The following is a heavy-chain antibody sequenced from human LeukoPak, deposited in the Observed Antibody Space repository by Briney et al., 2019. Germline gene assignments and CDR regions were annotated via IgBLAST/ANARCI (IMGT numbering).Heavy chain of an antibody. Sequence: GASVKVSSKASGYTFTSYDINWVRQATGQGLEWMGWINPNSGSTGYAQKFQGRVTMTRNTSISTAYMELSSLRSEDTAVYYCARGGAAADYYYYYYMDVWGKGTTVTVSS. V-gene: IGHV1-8*01. J-gene: IGHJ6*03. CDR3: ARGGAAADYYYYYYMDV. CDR2: INPNSGST. CDR1: GYTFTSYD. D-gene: IGHD6-13*01.